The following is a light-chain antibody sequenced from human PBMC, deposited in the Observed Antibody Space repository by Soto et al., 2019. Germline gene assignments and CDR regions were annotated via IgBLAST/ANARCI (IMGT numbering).Light chain of an antibody. Sequence: VMTQSPATLSVSPGERATLSCRASQSLRSSLAWYQQKPGQAPRLLIYGASTRATGIPARFSGSGSGTEFTLTISRLEPEDFAVYYCQQYGSSPTFGQGTNVDI. J-gene: IGKJ1*01. CDR1: QSLRSS. CDR3: QQYGSSPT. CDR2: GAS. V-gene: IGKV3-15*01.